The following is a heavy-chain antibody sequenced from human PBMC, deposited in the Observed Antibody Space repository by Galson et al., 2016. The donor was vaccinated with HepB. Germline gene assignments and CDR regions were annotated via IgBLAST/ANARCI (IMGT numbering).Heavy chain of an antibody. J-gene: IGHJ4*02. V-gene: IGHV3-33*05. CDR2: ISYDGTIK. D-gene: IGHD2-21*01. CDR1: GFTFSSYG. CDR3: ARIPDS. Sequence: SLRLSCAASGFTFSSYGMHWVRQAPGKGLEWVAFISYDGTIKYYTDSVKGRFTISRDNSKNTLYLQMNSLAAEDTAVYYCARIPDSWGQGTLVIVSS.